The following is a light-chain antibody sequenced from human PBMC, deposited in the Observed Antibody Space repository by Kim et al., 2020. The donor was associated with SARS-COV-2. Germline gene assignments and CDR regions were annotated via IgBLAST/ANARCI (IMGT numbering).Light chain of an antibody. CDR3: HQYVNWPRT. CDR2: AAS. V-gene: IGKV3-15*01. CDR1: QSVSSS. Sequence: EIVMTQSPATLSVSPGERVTLSCRASQSVSSSLAWYQQRAGQAPRLLVYAASTRATGIPARFSGSGSGTEFTLTISSLQSEDFAVYYCHQYVNWPRTFGQGTKVDIK. J-gene: IGKJ1*01.